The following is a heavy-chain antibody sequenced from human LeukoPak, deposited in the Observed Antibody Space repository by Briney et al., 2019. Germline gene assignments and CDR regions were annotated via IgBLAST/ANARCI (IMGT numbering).Heavy chain of an antibody. CDR1: GGSISSSSSY. CDR2: IHYSGST. CDR3: ARITVTTGGVDY. Sequence: PSETLSLTCTVSGGSISSSSSYCGWIRQPPGKGLEWIGCIHYSGSTYYNPSLKSRLTISVDTSKNQFSLKLSSVTAADTAVYYCARITVTTGGVDYWGQGTLVTVSS. D-gene: IGHD4-17*01. V-gene: IGHV4-39*01. J-gene: IGHJ4*02.